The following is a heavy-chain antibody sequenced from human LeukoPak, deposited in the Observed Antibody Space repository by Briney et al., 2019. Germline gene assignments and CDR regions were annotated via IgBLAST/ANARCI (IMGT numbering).Heavy chain of an antibody. J-gene: IGHJ4*02. CDR3: ARDITYYDFWSGYTY. CDR2: IKQDGSEK. CDR1: GFTFSSYW. D-gene: IGHD3-3*01. Sequence: GGSLRLSCAASGFTFSSYWMSWVRQALGKGLEWVANIKQDGSEKHYLDSVKGRFTISRDNAKNLVYLQMNSLRAEDTAMYYCARDITYYDFWSGYTYWGQGTLVTVSS. V-gene: IGHV3-7*01.